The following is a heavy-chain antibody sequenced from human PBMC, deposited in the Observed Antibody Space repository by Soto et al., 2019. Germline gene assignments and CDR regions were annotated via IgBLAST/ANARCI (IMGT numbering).Heavy chain of an antibody. J-gene: IGHJ4*02. Sequence: GSLRLSCAASGFTFTSNSMNWVRQAPGKGLEWISYITSNSSTIYYADSVKGRFTISRDNAKNSLYLQMNSLRDDDTAVYYCARGRVGTAYFDYWGQGALVTVSS. CDR1: GFTFTSNS. CDR3: ARGRVGTAYFDY. CDR2: ITSNSSTI. V-gene: IGHV3-48*02. D-gene: IGHD2-21*02.